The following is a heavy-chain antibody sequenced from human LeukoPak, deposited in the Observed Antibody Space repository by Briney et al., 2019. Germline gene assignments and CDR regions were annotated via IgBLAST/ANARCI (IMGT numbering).Heavy chain of an antibody. Sequence: SETLSLTCAVYGGSFSGYYWSWLRQPPGKGLEWIGEINHSGSTNYNPSLKSRVTISVDTSKNQFSLKLSSVTAADTAVYYCARGGYCSSTSCPRDGIAAAAFDYWGQGTLVTVSS. J-gene: IGHJ4*02. CDR1: GGSFSGYY. CDR3: ARGGYCSSTSCPRDGIAAAAFDY. V-gene: IGHV4-34*01. CDR2: INHSGST. D-gene: IGHD2-2*01.